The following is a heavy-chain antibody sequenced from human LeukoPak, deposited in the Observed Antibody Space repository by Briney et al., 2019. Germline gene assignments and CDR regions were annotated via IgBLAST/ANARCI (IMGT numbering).Heavy chain of an antibody. Sequence: GASVKVSCKASGYTFTGYYMHWVRQAPGQGLEWMGWINPNSGGTNYAQKFQGRVTMTRDTSISTAYMELSRLRSDDTAVYYCARADTGSDYYFLFGAFDIWGQGTMVTVSS. J-gene: IGHJ3*02. D-gene: IGHD3-22*01. V-gene: IGHV1-2*02. CDR2: INPNSGGT. CDR1: GYTFTGYY. CDR3: ARADTGSDYYFLFGAFDI.